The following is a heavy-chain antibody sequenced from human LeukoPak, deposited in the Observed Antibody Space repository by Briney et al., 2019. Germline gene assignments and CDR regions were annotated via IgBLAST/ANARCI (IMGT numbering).Heavy chain of an antibody. CDR2: ITASGTAM. J-gene: IGHJ4*02. D-gene: IGHD3-10*01. CDR1: GFTFSSYS. CDR3: ARDDIYYGSGSYYSGGGIDY. V-gene: IGHV3-48*02. Sequence: GGSLRLSCAASGFTFSSYSMNWVRQAPGKGLEWVSHITASGTAMFYADSVKGRFTISRDNAKNSLYLQMNSLRDEDTAVYYCARDDIYYGSGSYYSGGGIDYWGQGTLVTVSS.